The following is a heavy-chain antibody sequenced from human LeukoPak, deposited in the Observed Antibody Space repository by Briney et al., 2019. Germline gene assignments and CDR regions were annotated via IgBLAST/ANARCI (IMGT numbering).Heavy chain of an antibody. CDR1: GFTFSSYW. D-gene: IGHD5-18*01. Sequence: GGSLRLSCAASGFTFSSYWMNWVRQAPGKGLEWVANIKQDGSEKSYVDSVKGRFTISRDNAKNSLSLQMNSLRAEDTAVYYCARGGSYGSFDYWGQGTLVTVSS. J-gene: IGHJ4*02. CDR2: IKQDGSEK. CDR3: ARGGSYGSFDY. V-gene: IGHV3-7*01.